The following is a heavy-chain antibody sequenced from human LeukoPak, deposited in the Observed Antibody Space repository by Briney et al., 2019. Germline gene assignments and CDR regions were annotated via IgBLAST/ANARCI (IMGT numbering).Heavy chain of an antibody. V-gene: IGHV3-33*01. Sequence: GESLTLSCATSGFTFTSYGMHWLRQSPGRGLEWMAFIYFDGTNTFYADSVKRRFTIYRDTSKGPLSLQMNRLRAQDTAMYYCARGADPYETSGYYSWVGVHYYYGMDVWGQGTPVTVSS. J-gene: IGHJ6*02. CDR3: ARGADPYETSGYYSWVGVHYYYGMDV. CDR2: IYFDGTNT. CDR1: GFTFTSYG. D-gene: IGHD3-22*01.